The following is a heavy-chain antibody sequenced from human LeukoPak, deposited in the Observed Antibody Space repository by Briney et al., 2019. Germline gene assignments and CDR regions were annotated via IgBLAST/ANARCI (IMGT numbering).Heavy chain of an antibody. V-gene: IGHV3-48*02. CDR3: ARSGIKSSDYYYSYFDS. Sequence: GGSLRLSCAASAFTFSDYSMNWVRQAPGKGLEWISYIDTSSSTMYYADSVMGRFTISRDNAKESLYLQMNSLRDEDTAVYYCARSGIKSSDYYYSYFDSWGQGTLVTVSS. D-gene: IGHD3-22*01. J-gene: IGHJ4*02. CDR1: AFTFSDYS. CDR2: IDTSSSTM.